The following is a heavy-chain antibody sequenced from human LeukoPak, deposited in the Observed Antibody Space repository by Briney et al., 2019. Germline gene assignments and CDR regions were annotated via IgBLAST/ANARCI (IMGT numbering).Heavy chain of an antibody. J-gene: IGHJ4*02. CDR2: IYYSGST. D-gene: IGHD1-26*01. V-gene: IGHV4-39*07. CDR1: GSSISSSSYY. CDR3: ARVSAITQYSGSPDYFDS. Sequence: SETLSLTCTVSGSSISSSSYYWGWIRQPPGKGLEWIGSIYYSGSTYYNPSLKSRVTISVDTSKNQFSLKLSSVTAADTAVYYCARVSAITQYSGSPDYFDSWGQGTLVTVSS.